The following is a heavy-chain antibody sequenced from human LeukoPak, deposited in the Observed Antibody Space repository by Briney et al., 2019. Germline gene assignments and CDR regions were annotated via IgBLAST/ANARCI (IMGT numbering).Heavy chain of an antibody. Sequence: GASVKVSCKASGYTFTSYAITWVRQAPGQGLEWMGWISVYSGNTHYAQKLQGRVTMTTDTSTTTAYMELRSLRSDDTAVYYCAGHLYYYDSSGYPLLDYWGQGTLVTVSS. D-gene: IGHD3-22*01. CDR1: GYTFTSYA. CDR2: ISVYSGNT. V-gene: IGHV1-18*01. J-gene: IGHJ4*02. CDR3: AGHLYYYDSSGYPLLDY.